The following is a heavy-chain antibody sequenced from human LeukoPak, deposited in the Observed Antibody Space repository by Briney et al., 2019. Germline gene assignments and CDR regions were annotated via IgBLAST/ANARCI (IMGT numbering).Heavy chain of an antibody. D-gene: IGHD6-19*01. CDR3: ARDHRAVAGNNWFDP. J-gene: IGHJ5*02. CDR2: ISAYNGNT. Sequence: ASVKVSCKASGYTFTSYGISWVRQAPGQGLEWMGWISAYNGNTNYAQRLQGRVTITTDTSTSTAYMELRSLRSDDTAVYYCARDHRAVAGNNWFDPWGQGTLVTVSS. V-gene: IGHV1-18*01. CDR1: GYTFTSYG.